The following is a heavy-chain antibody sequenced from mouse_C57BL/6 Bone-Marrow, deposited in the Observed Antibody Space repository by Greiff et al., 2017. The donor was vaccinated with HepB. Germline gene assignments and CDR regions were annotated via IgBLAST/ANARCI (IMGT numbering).Heavy chain of an antibody. CDR2: ISDGGSYT. Sequence: EVQVVESGGGLVKPGGSLKLSCAASGFTFSSYAMSWVRQTPEKRLEWVATISDGGSYTYYPDNVKGRFTISRDNAKNNLYLQMSHLKSEDTAMYYCARDPVVETHWYFDVWGTGTTVTVSS. CDR1: GFTFSSYA. CDR3: ARDPVVETHWYFDV. D-gene: IGHD1-1*01. V-gene: IGHV5-4*01. J-gene: IGHJ1*03.